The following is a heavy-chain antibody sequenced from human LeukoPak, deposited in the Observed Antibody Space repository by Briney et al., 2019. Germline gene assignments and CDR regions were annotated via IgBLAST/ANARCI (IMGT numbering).Heavy chain of an antibody. D-gene: IGHD6-19*01. CDR2: INSDGSST. CDR1: GFKFRAFT. J-gene: IGHJ4*02. V-gene: IGHV3-74*01. Sequence: GGSLRLSCVGSGFKFRAFTMHWVRQAPGRGLEWVSRINSDGSSTSYADSVKGRFTISRDNAKNTLYLQMNSLRAEDTAVYYCAKDPSGIAVAGTNFDYWGQGTLVTVSS. CDR3: AKDPSGIAVAGTNFDY.